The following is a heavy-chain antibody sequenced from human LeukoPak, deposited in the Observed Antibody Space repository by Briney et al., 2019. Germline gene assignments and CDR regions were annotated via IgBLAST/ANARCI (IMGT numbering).Heavy chain of an antibody. CDR3: ARDPGYYDSTPLAFDI. J-gene: IGHJ3*02. CDR2: IYYSGST. D-gene: IGHD3-22*01. Sequence: SQTLSLTCTVSGGSISSGGYYWSWIRQHPGKGLEWIGYIYYSGSTYYNPSLKSRVTISVDTSKNQFSLKLSSVTAAGTAVYYCARDPGYYDSTPLAFDIWGQGTMVTVSS. CDR1: GGSISSGGYY. V-gene: IGHV4-31*03.